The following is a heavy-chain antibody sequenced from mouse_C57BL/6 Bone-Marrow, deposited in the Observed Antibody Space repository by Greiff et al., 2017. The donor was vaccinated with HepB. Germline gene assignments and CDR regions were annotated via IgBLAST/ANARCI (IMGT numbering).Heavy chain of an antibody. CDR1: GYTFTSYG. V-gene: IGHV1-58*01. J-gene: IGHJ4*01. CDR2: IYIGNGYT. D-gene: IGHD2-4*01. Sequence: VQLQQSGAELVRPGSSVKMSCKTSGYTFTSYGINWVKQRPGQGLEWIGYIYIGNGYTVYNEKFKGKATLTSDTFSSTAYMQLSSLTSEDSAIYFCARGLIYDEYDGGGYYAMDYWGQGTSVTVSS. CDR3: ARGLIYDEYDGGGYYAMDY.